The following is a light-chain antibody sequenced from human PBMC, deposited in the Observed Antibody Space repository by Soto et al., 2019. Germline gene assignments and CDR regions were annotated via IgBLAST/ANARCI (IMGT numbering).Light chain of an antibody. CDR1: QSVSSSY. CDR2: GAS. J-gene: IGKJ1*01. Sequence: EIVLTQSPGTLSLSPGERATLSCRASQSVSSSYLAWYQQKPGQSPRLLIYGASSRATGIPDRFSGRGSGTDFTLTISRLETEDFAVYYCQHYGSSRRTSGKGTKVAI. V-gene: IGKV3-20*01. CDR3: QHYGSSRRT.